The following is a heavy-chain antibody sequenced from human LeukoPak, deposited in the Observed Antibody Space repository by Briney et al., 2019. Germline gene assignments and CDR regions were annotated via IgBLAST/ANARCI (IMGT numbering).Heavy chain of an antibody. V-gene: IGHV3-11*01. CDR3: ARGGFCSSTSCYTNGPIDF. CDR1: GFTFSDYY. Sequence: PGGSLRLSCAASGFTFSDYYMSWIRQAPGKGLEWVSYISSSGSTIYYADSVKGRFTISRDNAKNSLYLQMNSLRAEDTAVYYCARGGFCSSTSCYTNGPIDFWGQGTLVTVSS. D-gene: IGHD2-2*02. CDR2: ISSSGSTI. J-gene: IGHJ4*02.